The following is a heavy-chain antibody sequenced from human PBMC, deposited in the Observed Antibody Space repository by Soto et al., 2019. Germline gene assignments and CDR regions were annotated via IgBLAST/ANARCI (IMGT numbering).Heavy chain of an antibody. CDR1: GGSISSSSYY. CDR2: IYYSGST. V-gene: IGHV4-39*01. Sequence: SETLSLTCTVSGGSISSSSYYWGWIRQPPGKGLELIGSIYYSGSTYYNPSLKSRVTISVDTSKNQFSLKLSSVTAADTAVYYCARSLYYYDSSGYYVMGDAFDIWGQGTMVTVSS. D-gene: IGHD3-22*01. J-gene: IGHJ3*02. CDR3: ARSLYYYDSSGYYVMGDAFDI.